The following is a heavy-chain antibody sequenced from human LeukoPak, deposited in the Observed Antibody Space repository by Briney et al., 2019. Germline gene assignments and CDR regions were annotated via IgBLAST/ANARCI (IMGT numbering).Heavy chain of an antibody. J-gene: IGHJ4*02. CDR3: ARDRGYCSSTSCSAVLFDY. D-gene: IGHD2-2*01. CDR2: INPNSGGT. CDR1: GYTFTGYY. Sequence: ASVKVSCKASGYTFTGYYMHRVRQAPGQGLEWMGWINPNSGGTNYAQKFQGRVTMTRNTSISTAYIELSRLRSDDTAVYYCARDRGYCSSTSCSAVLFDYWGQGTLVTVSS. V-gene: IGHV1-2*02.